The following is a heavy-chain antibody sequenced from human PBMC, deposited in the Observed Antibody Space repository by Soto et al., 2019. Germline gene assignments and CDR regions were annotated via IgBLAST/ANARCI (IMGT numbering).Heavy chain of an antibody. CDR2: ISYDGSNK. CDR3: ARDFNDILTGYLANWFDP. D-gene: IGHD3-9*01. J-gene: IGHJ5*02. Sequence: PGGSLRLSCAASGFTFSGYGMHWVRLAPGTGLEWVAVISYDGSNKYYADSVKGRFTISRDNSKNTLYLQMNSLRTEDTAVYYCARDFNDILTGYLANWFDPWGQGTQVTVSS. V-gene: IGHV3-30*03. CDR1: GFTFSGYG.